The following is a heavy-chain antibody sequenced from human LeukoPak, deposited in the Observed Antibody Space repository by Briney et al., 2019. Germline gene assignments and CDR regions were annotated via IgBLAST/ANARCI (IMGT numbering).Heavy chain of an antibody. CDR3: ARVVHGYCSSTSCYSSGAFDY. V-gene: IGHV1-8*03. CDR1: GYTFTSYD. D-gene: IGHD2-2*02. Sequence: ASVEVSCKASGYTFTSYDINWVRQATGQGLEWMGWMNPNSGNTGYAQKFQGRVTITRNTSISTAYMELSSLRSEDTAVYYCARVVHGYCSSTSCYSSGAFDYWGQGTLVTVSS. J-gene: IGHJ4*02. CDR2: MNPNSGNT.